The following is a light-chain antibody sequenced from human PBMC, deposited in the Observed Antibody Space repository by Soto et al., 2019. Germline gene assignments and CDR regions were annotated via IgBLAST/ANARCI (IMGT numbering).Light chain of an antibody. Sequence: DIVMAQSPDSLAVSLGERATINCKSSQSLLYTSNNKNCLTWYQQKSGQPPKLLIYWASTRGSGVPDRFSGSGSGTDFNLTISSLQAEDVAVYFCQQYCRLPPTFGQGTKVEIK. CDR3: QQYCRLPPT. CDR1: QSLLYTSNNKNC. V-gene: IGKV4-1*01. J-gene: IGKJ2*01. CDR2: WAS.